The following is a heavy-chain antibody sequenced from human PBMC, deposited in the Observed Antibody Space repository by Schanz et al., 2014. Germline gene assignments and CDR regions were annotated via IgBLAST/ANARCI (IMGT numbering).Heavy chain of an antibody. V-gene: IGHV3-30*13. J-gene: IGHJ6*02. Sequence: VQLVESGGGLVKPGGSLRLSCAASGFTMRNEWMSWVRQAPGKGLEWVAVISYEGNDKYYGDSVKGRFTISRDSPKNRLYLQMNSLRPEDTAVYYCAKDDTQVNGMDVWGQGTTVTVSS. CDR3: AKDDTQVNGMDV. CDR2: ISYEGNDK. CDR1: GFTMRNEW.